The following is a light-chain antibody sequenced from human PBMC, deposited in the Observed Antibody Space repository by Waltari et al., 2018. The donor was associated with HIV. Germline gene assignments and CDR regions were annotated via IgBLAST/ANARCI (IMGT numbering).Light chain of an antibody. CDR2: YDS. CDR1: HIGSKS. J-gene: IGLJ2*01. V-gene: IGLV3-21*04. Sequence: SYVLTQPPSVSVAPGKTARITCGGTHIGSKSVRWYQQKPGQAPVLVIYYDSARPSGIPERFSGSNSGNTATLTISRVEAGDEADYYCQVWDSSSDHVVFGGGTKLTVL. CDR3: QVWDSSSDHVV.